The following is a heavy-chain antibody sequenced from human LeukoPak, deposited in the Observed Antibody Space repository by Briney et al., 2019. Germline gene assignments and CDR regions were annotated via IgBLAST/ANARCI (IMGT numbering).Heavy chain of an antibody. CDR2: INEDESVR. CDR1: GFTFSGYW. CDR3: ATSDDSSGSD. V-gene: IGHV3-7*01. D-gene: IGHD3-22*01. J-gene: IGHJ4*02. Sequence: TGGSLRLSCVAYGFTFSGYWMSWVRQAPGKGLEWVANINEDESVRHYVDSVKGRFTISRDNAKNSVFLQMNSLRDEDTALYYCATSDDSSGSDWGQGTLVTVSS.